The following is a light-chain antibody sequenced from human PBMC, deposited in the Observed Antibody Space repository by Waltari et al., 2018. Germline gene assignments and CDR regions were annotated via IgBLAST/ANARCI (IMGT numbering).Light chain of an antibody. V-gene: IGKV3-11*01. CDR2: DAS. J-gene: IGKJ4*01. CDR1: QSVSTS. CDR3: QQHGKWPLS. Sequence: EIELTQSPATLSLSLGERATPSCRASQSVSTSLAWYQQKPGQAPRLLNHDASNRATGTPARFSGSGSGTDFTLTIGSLEPEDFAVYYCQQHGKWPLSFGGGTKVEI.